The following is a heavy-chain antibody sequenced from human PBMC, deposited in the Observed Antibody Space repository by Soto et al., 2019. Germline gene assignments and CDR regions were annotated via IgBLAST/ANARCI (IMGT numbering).Heavy chain of an antibody. CDR3: ASNYDYLPVCY. CDR1: CGSIRSSSYY. Sequence: HLKLQESGPGRVKPEETLFLTCTVSCGSIRSSSYYWGWIRQPPGKGLGWIGSIYYSVSTYDNPPLESRVTTSVDTSKNQCSLKLSSVTAADTAVYYCASNYDYLPVCYWCQGTLVTVSS. CDR2: IYYSVST. V-gene: IGHV4-39*01. J-gene: IGHJ4*02. D-gene: IGHD3-22*01.